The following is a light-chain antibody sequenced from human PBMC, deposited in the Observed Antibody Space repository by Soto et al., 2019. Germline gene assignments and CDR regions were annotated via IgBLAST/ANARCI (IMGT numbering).Light chain of an antibody. Sequence: QSALTQPASVSGSPGQSITISCTGTVSNVGSYNYVSWYQQYPGKAPKLMIYDVSNRPSGVSYRFSGSKSGNTASLTISGLQAEDEADYYCSSYTTSSTHVVFGGGTKVTVL. CDR2: DVS. CDR1: VSNVGSYNY. J-gene: IGLJ3*02. CDR3: SSYTTSSTHVV. V-gene: IGLV2-14*01.